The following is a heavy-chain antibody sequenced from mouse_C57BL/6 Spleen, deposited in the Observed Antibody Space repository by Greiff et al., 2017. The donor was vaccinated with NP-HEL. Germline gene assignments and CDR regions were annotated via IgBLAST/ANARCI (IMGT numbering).Heavy chain of an antibody. D-gene: IGHD3-2*02. V-gene: IGHV1-53*01. J-gene: IGHJ4*01. CDR3: ARKRLRDHGAMDY. CDR2: INPSNGGT. Sequence: QVQLQQPGTELVKPGASVKLSCKASGYTFTSYWMHWVKQRPGQGLEWIGNINPSNGGTNYNEKFKSKATLPVDKSSSTAYMQLSSLTSEDSAVYYCARKRLRDHGAMDYWGQGTSVTVSS. CDR1: GYTFTSYW.